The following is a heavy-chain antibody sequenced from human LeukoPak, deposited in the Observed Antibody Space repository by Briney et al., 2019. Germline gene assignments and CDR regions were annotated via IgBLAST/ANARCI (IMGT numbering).Heavy chain of an antibody. Sequence: ASVKVSYKASGYTFTGYYMHWVRQAPGLGLEWMGWINPNSGGTNYAQKFQGRVTMTRDTSISTAYMELSRLRSDDTAVYYCARRGIRSNYVVRAFDIWGQGTMVTVSS. J-gene: IGHJ3*02. CDR3: ARRGIRSNYVVRAFDI. V-gene: IGHV1-2*02. D-gene: IGHD4-11*01. CDR2: INPNSGGT. CDR1: GYTFTGYY.